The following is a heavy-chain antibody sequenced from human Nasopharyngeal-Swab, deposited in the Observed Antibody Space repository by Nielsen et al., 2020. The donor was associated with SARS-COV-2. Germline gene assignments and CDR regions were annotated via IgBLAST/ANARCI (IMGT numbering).Heavy chain of an antibody. V-gene: IGHV3-23*01. CDR2: LSGSGGST. J-gene: IGHJ1*01. Sequence: GESLKISCAASGFTFSSYAMSWVRQAPGKGLEWVSALSGSGGSTYYADSVKGRFTISRDNSKNTLYLQMNSLRAEDTAVYYCAKDAGGSGSYYDGYFQHWGQGTLVTVSS. CDR3: AKDAGGSGSYYDGYFQH. CDR1: GFTFSSYA. D-gene: IGHD1-26*01.